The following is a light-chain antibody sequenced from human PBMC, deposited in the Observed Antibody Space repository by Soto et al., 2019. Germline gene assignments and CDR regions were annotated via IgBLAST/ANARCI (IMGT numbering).Light chain of an antibody. Sequence: QPVLTQSPSASASLGASVKLTCTLSSGHSSYAIAWHQQQPEKGPRYLMKLNSDGSHSKGDGIPDRFSGSSSGAERCLTISSLQSEDEADYYCQTWGTGPWVFGGGTKLTVL. CDR2: LNSDGSH. CDR1: SGHSSYA. V-gene: IGLV4-69*01. J-gene: IGLJ3*02. CDR3: QTWGTGPWV.